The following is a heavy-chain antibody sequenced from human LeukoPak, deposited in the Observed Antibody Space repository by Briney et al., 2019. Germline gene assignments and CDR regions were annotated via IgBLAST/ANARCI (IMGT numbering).Heavy chain of an antibody. Sequence: PGGSLRLSCAASGFTFSSYAMSWVRQAPGKGLEWVAVIWYDGSNKYYADSVKGRFTISRDNSKSTLYLQMNSLRAEDTAVYYCARDLSWFGEFDYWGQGTLVTVSS. J-gene: IGHJ4*02. CDR1: GFTFSSYA. D-gene: IGHD3-10*01. V-gene: IGHV3-33*08. CDR3: ARDLSWFGEFDY. CDR2: IWYDGSNK.